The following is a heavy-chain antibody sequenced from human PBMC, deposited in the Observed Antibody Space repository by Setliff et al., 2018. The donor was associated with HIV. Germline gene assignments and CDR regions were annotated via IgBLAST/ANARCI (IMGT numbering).Heavy chain of an antibody. CDR3: ARVWEWNYDLGY. CDR2: VSAYNANT. CDR1: GYTYTNYA. Sequence: ASVKVSCKASGYTYTNYAISWVRQAPGQGLEWMGYVSAYNANTNYAQNFRGRVTMATDTSTSTAYMELRSLRSDDTAVYYCARVWEWNYDLGYWGQGTLVTVSS. D-gene: IGHD1-7*01. J-gene: IGHJ4*02. V-gene: IGHV1-18*01.